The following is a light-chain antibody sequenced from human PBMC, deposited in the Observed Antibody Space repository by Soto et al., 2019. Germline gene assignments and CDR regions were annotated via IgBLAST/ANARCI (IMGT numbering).Light chain of an antibody. CDR2: GAS. J-gene: IGKJ1*01. CDR3: QQYNDWPRT. V-gene: IGKV3-15*01. Sequence: ETVMTQFPATLFVSAGERAILSCRASQTISDSLVWYQQKPGQAPRLLISGASTRATGIPVRFTIIGSGTEFTLTITRLKHEDFAVYDCQQYNDWPRTFGQGTKVDI. CDR1: QTISDS.